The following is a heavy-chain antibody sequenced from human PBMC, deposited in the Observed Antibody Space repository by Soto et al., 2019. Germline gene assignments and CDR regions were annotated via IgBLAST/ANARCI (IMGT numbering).Heavy chain of an antibody. D-gene: IGHD2-2*01. CDR2: ISAYNGNT. CDR1: GYTFTSYG. Sequence: QVQLVQSGAEVKKPGASVKVSCKASGYTFTSYGISWVRQAPGQGLEWMGWISAYNGNTNYAQKLQGRVTMTTDTSTSTAYMELRSLRSEDTAVYYCARYCSSTSCSGYYYYGMDVWGQGTTVTVSS. J-gene: IGHJ6*02. V-gene: IGHV1-18*01. CDR3: ARYCSSTSCSGYYYYGMDV.